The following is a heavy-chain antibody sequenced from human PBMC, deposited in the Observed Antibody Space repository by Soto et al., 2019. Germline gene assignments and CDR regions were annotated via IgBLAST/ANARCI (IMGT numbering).Heavy chain of an antibody. CDR3: VRERGLSSFYGMDV. D-gene: IGHD3-10*01. CDR1: GFTLTSYS. Sequence: EVQLVESGGGLVKPGGSLRLSCAASGFTLTSYSMNWVRQAPGKGLEWVSSISSSSSHIYYADSVKGRFTISRDNARNSVHLQMNSLRAEDTAVYYCVRERGLSSFYGMDVWGQGTTVTVSS. V-gene: IGHV3-21*02. CDR2: ISSSSSHI. J-gene: IGHJ6*02.